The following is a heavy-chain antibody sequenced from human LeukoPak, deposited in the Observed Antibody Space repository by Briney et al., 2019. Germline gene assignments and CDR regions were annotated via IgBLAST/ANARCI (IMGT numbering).Heavy chain of an antibody. D-gene: IGHD6-6*01. Sequence: GGSLRLSCAASGFTFSSYAMYWVRQAPGKGLEWVSTISGSGGDTYYAESVKGRFTISRDNSKDALYLQMDSLRAEDTAVYYCAKQSTARSLGEGGRGTLVTVSS. V-gene: IGHV3-23*01. CDR3: AKQSTARSLGE. CDR1: GFTFSSYA. CDR2: ISGSGGDT. J-gene: IGHJ4*02.